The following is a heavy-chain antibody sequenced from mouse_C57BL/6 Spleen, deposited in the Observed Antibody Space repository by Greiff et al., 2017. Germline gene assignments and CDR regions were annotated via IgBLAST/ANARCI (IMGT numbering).Heavy chain of an antibody. CDR3: ARGETAQAEN. CDR1: GYTFTSYW. J-gene: IGHJ2*01. Sequence: QVQLQQPGAELVRPGTSVKLSCKASGYTFTSYWMHWVKQRPGQGLEWIGVIDPSDSYTNYNQKFKGKATLTVDTSSSTAYMQLSSLTSEDSAVYYCARGETAQAENWGQGTTLTVSS. V-gene: IGHV1-59*01. CDR2: IDPSDSYT. D-gene: IGHD3-2*02.